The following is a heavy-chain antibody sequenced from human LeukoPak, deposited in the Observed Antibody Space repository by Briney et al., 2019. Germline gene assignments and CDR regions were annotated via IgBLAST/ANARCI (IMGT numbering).Heavy chain of an antibody. CDR3: AKGGSGYDFAY. CDR2: ISAGST. CDR1: GFTFSSSA. V-gene: IGHV3-23*01. J-gene: IGHJ4*02. Sequence: GGSLRLSCAASGFTFSSSAMSWVRQAPGKGLEWVSAISAGSTYYADSVKGRFTISRDNSENTLYLQMNSLRAEDTAVYYCAKGGSGYDFAYWGQGTLVTVSS. D-gene: IGHD5-12*01.